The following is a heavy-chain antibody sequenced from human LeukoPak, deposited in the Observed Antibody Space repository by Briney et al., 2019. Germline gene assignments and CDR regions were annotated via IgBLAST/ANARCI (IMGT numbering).Heavy chain of an antibody. Sequence: PSETLSLTCTVSGGSISSYYWSWIRQPPGKGLEWIGYIYYSGSTNYNPSLKSRVTISVDTSKNQFPLKLSSVTAADTAVYYCARSIAVAQFDYWGQGTLVTVSS. J-gene: IGHJ4*02. V-gene: IGHV4-59*01. CDR2: IYYSGST. D-gene: IGHD6-19*01. CDR3: ARSIAVAQFDY. CDR1: GGSISSYY.